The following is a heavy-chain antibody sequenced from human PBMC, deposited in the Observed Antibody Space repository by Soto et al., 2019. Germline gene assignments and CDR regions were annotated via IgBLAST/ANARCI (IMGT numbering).Heavy chain of an antibody. D-gene: IGHD6-13*01. V-gene: IGHV4-59*01. J-gene: IGHJ4*02. CDR2: IYSSGSS. CDR1: GGSINGYY. Sequence: PSETLSLTCTVSGGSINGYYWIWIRQPPGEGLEWIAYIYSSGSSNYNPPLRSRVTITLATAKNHFSLNLTSVTAADTAVYYYERVCNEFSGNGAFDYWGQGTLVPVYS. CDR3: ERVCNEFSGNGAFDY.